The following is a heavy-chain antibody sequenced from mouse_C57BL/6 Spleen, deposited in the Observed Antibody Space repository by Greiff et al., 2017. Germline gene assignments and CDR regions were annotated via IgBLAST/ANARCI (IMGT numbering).Heavy chain of an antibody. J-gene: IGHJ2*01. V-gene: IGHV1-15*01. CDR1: GYTFTDYE. CDR2: IDPETGGT. Sequence: VKLQESGAELVRPGASVTLSCKASGYTFTDYEMHWVKQTPVHGLEWIGAIDPETGGTAYNQKFKGKAILTADKSSSTAYMELRSLTSEDSAVYYCTRILTGTGFDYWGQGTTLTVSS. CDR3: TRILTGTGFDY. D-gene: IGHD4-1*01.